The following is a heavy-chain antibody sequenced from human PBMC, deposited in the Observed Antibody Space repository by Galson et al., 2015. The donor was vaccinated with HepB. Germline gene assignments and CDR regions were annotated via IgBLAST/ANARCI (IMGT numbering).Heavy chain of an antibody. CDR1: GGTFSSYA. D-gene: IGHD6-13*01. CDR2: IIPILGIA. V-gene: IGHV1-69*04. Sequence: SVKVSCKASGGTFSSYAISWVRQAPGQGLEWMGRIIPILGIANYAQKFQGRVTITADKSTSTAYMELSSLRSEDTAVYYCARAPPYGQQLGDWGQGTLVTVSS. J-gene: IGHJ4*02. CDR3: ARAPPYGQQLGD.